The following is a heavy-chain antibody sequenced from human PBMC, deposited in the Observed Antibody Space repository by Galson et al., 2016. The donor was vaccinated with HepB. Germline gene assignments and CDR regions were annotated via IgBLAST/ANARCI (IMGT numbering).Heavy chain of an antibody. CDR3: ARGRGSTGDGYFDL. D-gene: IGHD7-27*01. J-gene: IGHJ2*01. V-gene: IGHV3-33*08. CDR2: IWYDGSST. Sequence: SLRLSCAASGFTFSSYAMSWVRQAPGKGLEWVAGIWYDGSSTHYVDSVKGRFTISRDNSKNTLYLQMNSLRVEDRAVYYCARGRGSTGDGYFDLWGRGTLVIVSS. CDR1: GFTFSSYA.